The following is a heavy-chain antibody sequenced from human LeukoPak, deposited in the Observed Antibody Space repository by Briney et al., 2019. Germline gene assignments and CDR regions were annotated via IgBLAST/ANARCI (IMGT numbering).Heavy chain of an antibody. D-gene: IGHD2/OR15-2a*01. Sequence: GGSLRLSCAASGFTFSTYSMSWVRQAPGKGLEWVSAIRSGGENTYYADSVRGRFTISRDNSRGTLSLQMNSLRAEDTAVYFCAILSWDGRGTFYWGQGTLVTVSS. J-gene: IGHJ4*02. CDR1: GFTFSTYS. V-gene: IGHV3-23*01. CDR3: AILSWDGRGTFY. CDR2: IRSGGENT.